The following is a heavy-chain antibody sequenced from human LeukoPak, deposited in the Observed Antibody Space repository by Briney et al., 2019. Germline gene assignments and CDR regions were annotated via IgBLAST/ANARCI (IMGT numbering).Heavy chain of an antibody. V-gene: IGHV3-48*02. D-gene: IGHD2-15*01. Sequence: GGSLRLSCATSGLSFSSYSLNWVRQAPGKGLEWVSHISRSGSTIYYADSVKGRFTISRDNDKDSMYLQMNSLRDEDTAVYYCARQGYCSGGSCYDTFNDWGQGTLVTVSS. CDR1: GLSFSSYS. J-gene: IGHJ4*02. CDR2: ISRSGSTI. CDR3: ARQGYCSGGSCYDTFND.